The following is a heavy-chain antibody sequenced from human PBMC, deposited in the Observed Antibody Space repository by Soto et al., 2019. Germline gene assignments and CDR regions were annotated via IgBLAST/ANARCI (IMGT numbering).Heavy chain of an antibody. CDR3: ARGLYCGGDCYSYFQH. J-gene: IGHJ1*01. D-gene: IGHD2-21*01. V-gene: IGHV1-69*13. CDR1: GGTFSSYA. Sequence: ASVKVSCKASGGTFSSYAISWVRQAPGQGLEWMGGIIPIFGTANYAQKFQGRVTITADESTSTAYMELSSLRSEDTAVYYCARGLYCGGDCYSYFQHWGQGTLVTVSS. CDR2: IIPIFGTA.